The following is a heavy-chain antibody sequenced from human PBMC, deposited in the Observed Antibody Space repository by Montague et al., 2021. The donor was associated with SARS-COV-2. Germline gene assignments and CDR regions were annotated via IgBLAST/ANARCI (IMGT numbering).Heavy chain of an antibody. D-gene: IGHD3-22*01. Sequence: IYYSGSTYYNPSLKSRVTISVDPSKNQFSLKLSSLTAADTAVYYFSSARITMIVVVDAFDIWGQGTRGTGAS. CDR2: IYYSGST. CDR3: SSARITMIVVVDAFDI. J-gene: IGHJ3*02. V-gene: IGHV4-31*02.